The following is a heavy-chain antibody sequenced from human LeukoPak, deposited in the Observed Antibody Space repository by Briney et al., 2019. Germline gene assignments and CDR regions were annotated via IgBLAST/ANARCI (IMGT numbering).Heavy chain of an antibody. V-gene: IGHV3-74*01. J-gene: IGHJ6*02. Sequence: GGSLRLSCAASGFTFSSYAMSWVRQAPGKGLEWVSRINSDGSSTTYADSVKGRFTISRDNAKNTLYLQMNSLRAEDTAVYYCARAWRYGMDVWGQGTTVTVSS. D-gene: IGHD5-12*01. CDR3: ARAWRYGMDV. CDR2: INSDGSST. CDR1: GFTFSSYA.